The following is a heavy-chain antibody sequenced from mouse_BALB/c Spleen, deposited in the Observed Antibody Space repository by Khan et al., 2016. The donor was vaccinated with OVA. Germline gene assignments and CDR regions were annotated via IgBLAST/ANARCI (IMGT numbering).Heavy chain of an antibody. Sequence: EVHLVESGGDLVKPGGSLKFSCAASGFTFSSYSMSWVRQTPDKRLEWVATISSGGDYTYYSENVKGRFTISRDNAKHHLYLQMSSMKSEEQAMYYCASQLSGSFADWGQGTLVTVSA. V-gene: IGHV5-6*01. J-gene: IGHJ3*01. CDR2: ISSGGDYT. CDR1: GFTFSSYS. CDR3: ASQLSGSFAD. D-gene: IGHD1-3*01.